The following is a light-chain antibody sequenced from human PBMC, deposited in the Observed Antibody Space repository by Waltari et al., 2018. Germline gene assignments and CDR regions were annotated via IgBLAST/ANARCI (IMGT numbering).Light chain of an antibody. J-gene: IGLJ3*02. V-gene: IGLV2-14*01. CDR3: STYTSSSTWV. CDR2: DVS. Sequence: QSALTQPAFVAGSPGQSITISCPGPSRVVGGHKYVSWSQQHQGKAPKLMIYDVSKRPSGYSHLFSGSKSGNTASLTTSVLQVEDEADYYCSTYTSSSTWVFGGGTKRTV. CDR1: SRVVGGHKY.